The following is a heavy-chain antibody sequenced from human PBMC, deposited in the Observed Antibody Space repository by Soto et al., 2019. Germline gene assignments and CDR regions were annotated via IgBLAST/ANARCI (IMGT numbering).Heavy chain of an antibody. CDR1: GFTFSSYA. CDR2: ISGSGGST. Sequence: EVQLLESGGGLVQPGGSLRLSCAASGFTFSSYAMSWVRQAPGKGLEWVSAISGSGGSTYYADSVKGRFTISRDNSKNSLYLQMNSLRAEDTDVYYCAKQGYCTNGVCYTPYGMDVWGQGTTVTVSS. V-gene: IGHV3-23*01. J-gene: IGHJ6*02. D-gene: IGHD2-8*01. CDR3: AKQGYCTNGVCYTPYGMDV.